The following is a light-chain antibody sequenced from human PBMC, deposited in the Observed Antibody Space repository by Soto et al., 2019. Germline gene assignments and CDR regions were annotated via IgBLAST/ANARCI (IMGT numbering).Light chain of an antibody. V-gene: IGKV3-11*01. Sequence: EIVMTQSPATLSVSPWERATLSCMASQSVSSNLAWYQQKPVQAPRLLIYDASKRASGFPARFSGSGSGTDFTLTISSLEPEDFAVYYCQERTGWPPWTFGQGTKVDIK. CDR1: QSVSSN. CDR2: DAS. J-gene: IGKJ1*01. CDR3: QERTGWPPWT.